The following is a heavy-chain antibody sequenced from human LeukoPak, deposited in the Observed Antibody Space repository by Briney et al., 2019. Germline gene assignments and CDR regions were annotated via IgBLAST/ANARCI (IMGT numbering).Heavy chain of an antibody. Sequence: GGSLRLSCAASGFTFSSYSMNWVRQAPGKGLEWVSSISSSSSYIYYADSVKGRFTISRDNSKNTLYLQMNSLRAEDTAVYYCARGKSGQWPDYWGQGTLVTVSS. CDR1: GFTFSSYS. V-gene: IGHV3-21*01. CDR3: ARGKSGQWPDY. CDR2: ISSSSSYI. J-gene: IGHJ4*02. D-gene: IGHD6-19*01.